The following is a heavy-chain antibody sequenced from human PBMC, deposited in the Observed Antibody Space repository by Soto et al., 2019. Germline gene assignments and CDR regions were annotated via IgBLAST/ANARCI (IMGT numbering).Heavy chain of an antibody. Sequence: QAGGSLRLSCAASGFTFSSNWMHWVRQVPGKGLVWVSRINTDGSATNYADSVKGRFTTSRDNAKNMLYLQMNSLRLEDTAVYYCARDGEGYWGQGALVTVSS. CDR2: INTDGSAT. CDR3: ARDGEGY. J-gene: IGHJ4*02. V-gene: IGHV3-74*01. D-gene: IGHD2-21*01. CDR1: GFTFSSNW.